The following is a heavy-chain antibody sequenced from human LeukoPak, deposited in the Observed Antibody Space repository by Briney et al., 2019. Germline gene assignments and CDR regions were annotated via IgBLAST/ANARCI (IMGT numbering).Heavy chain of an antibody. CDR3: AKVDSSGYFG. J-gene: IGHJ4*02. CDR1: GFTFSSYA. Sequence: GGSLRLSCAASGFTFSSYAMSWVREAPGKGLEWVSAISGSGGSTYYADSVKGRFTISRDDSKNTLYLQMNSLRAEDTAVYYCAKVDSSGYFGWGQGTLVTVSS. V-gene: IGHV3-23*01. D-gene: IGHD3-22*01. CDR2: ISGSGGST.